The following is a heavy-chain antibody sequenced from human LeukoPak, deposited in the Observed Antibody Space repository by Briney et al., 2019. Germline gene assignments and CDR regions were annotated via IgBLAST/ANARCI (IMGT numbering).Heavy chain of an antibody. CDR2: IYYSGST. Sequence: SETLSLTCTVSGGSVSSGSYYWSWIRQPPGKGLEWIGYIYYSGSTNYNPSLKSRVTISVDTSKNQFSLKLSSVTAADTAVYYCANSPATAIHYDILTGYYDSYYYYYMDVWGKGTTVTVSS. J-gene: IGHJ6*03. D-gene: IGHD3-9*01. CDR1: GGSVSSGSYY. V-gene: IGHV4-61*01. CDR3: ANSPATAIHYDILTGYYDSYYYYYMDV.